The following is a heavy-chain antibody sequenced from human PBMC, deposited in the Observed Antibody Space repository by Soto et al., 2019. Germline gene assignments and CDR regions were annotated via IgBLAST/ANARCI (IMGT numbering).Heavy chain of an antibody. V-gene: IGHV4-31*03. CDR2: IYYSGST. J-gene: IGHJ1*01. CDR1: GGSISSGGYY. D-gene: IGHD2-2*01. Sequence: SETLSLTCTVSGGSISSGGYYWSWIRQHPGKGLEWIGYIYYSGSTYYNPSLKSRVTISVDTSKNQFSLKLSSVTAADTAVYYCASVKYCSSTRCHEPEYFQHWGQGTLVTVSS. CDR3: ASVKYCSSTRCHEPEYFQH.